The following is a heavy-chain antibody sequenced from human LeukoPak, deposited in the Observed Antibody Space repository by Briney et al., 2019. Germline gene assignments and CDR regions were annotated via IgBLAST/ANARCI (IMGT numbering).Heavy chain of an antibody. CDR1: GYTFTSYY. D-gene: IGHD3-22*01. CDR2: INPSGGST. V-gene: IGHV1-46*01. CDR3: ARDLSLVVVNNWFDP. Sequence: ASVKVSCKASGYTFTSYYMHWVRQAPGQGLEWMGIINPSGGSTSYAQKFQGRVTMTRDTSTSTVYMELSSLKSEDTAVYYCARDLSLVVVNNWFDPWGQGTLVTVSS. J-gene: IGHJ5*02.